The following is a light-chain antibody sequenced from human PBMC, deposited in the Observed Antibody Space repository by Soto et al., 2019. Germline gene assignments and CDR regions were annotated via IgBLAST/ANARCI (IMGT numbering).Light chain of an antibody. CDR3: HQRLNLPPIT. J-gene: IGKJ5*01. CDR2: DAS. CDR1: QSIRNY. V-gene: IGKV3-11*01. Sequence: EIVLTQSPATLSLSPGERATLSCRASQSIRNYLAWYQQKPGQAPRLLIYDASNRATGIPARFSGSGSGTDFTLTISSLEPEDFAVYYCHQRLNLPPITFGQGTRLEIK.